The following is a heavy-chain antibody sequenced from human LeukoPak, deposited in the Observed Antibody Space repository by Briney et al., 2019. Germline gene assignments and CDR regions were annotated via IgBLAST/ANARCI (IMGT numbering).Heavy chain of an antibody. J-gene: IGHJ4*01. V-gene: IGHV4-4*07. Sequence: SETLSLTCTVSGGSISSYYWSWIRQPAGKGLEWIGRIYTSGSTNYNPSLKSRVTMSVDTSKNQFSLKLSSVTAADTAVYYCAIERSSSWYYYFDYWGHGTLVTGSS. CDR2: IYTSGST. CDR3: AIERSSSWYYYFDY. D-gene: IGHD6-13*01. CDR1: GGSISSYY.